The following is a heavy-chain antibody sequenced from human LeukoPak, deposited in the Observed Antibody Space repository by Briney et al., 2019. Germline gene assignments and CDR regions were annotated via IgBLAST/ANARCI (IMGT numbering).Heavy chain of an antibody. D-gene: IGHD5-18*01. Sequence: KPSETLSLTCTFSGCSNSSYHWSWIRQPPGHGLEWIGYIDYSGSTNYNPSLKSRVTISVDTSKNQFSLKLSSVTAADTAVYYCARELAYGYMYFDYWGQGTLVTVSS. V-gene: IGHV4-59*01. J-gene: IGHJ4*02. CDR3: ARELAYGYMYFDY. CDR1: GCSNSSYH. CDR2: IDYSGST.